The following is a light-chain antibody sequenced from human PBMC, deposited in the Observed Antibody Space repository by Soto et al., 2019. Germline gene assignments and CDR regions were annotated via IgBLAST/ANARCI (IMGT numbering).Light chain of an antibody. J-gene: IGKJ1*01. CDR1: QSVDSTY. CDR3: QQYGRSPRT. CDR2: GAS. V-gene: IGKV3-20*01. Sequence: EIVLTQSPGTLSLSPGERATLSCRASQSVDSTYLAWYQQKPGQAPRILIYGASSRATGIPDRFSGSGSGTDFTLTISRLEPEDFAVYYCQQYGRSPRTFGQGTRVEI.